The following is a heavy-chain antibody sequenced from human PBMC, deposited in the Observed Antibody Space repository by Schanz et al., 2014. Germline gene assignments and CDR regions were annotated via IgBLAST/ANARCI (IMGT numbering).Heavy chain of an antibody. J-gene: IGHJ6*02. CDR2: ISPYNGNT. D-gene: IGHD3-10*01. CDR3: ARAKRFGDMDV. V-gene: IGHV1-18*01. Sequence: QVQLVQSGAEVKKPGSSVKVSCKASRSTFSSYTISWVRQAPGQGLEWMGWISPYNGNTNYAQKLQGRVTLTTDTSTSTAYMELRNLRSDDTAVYYCARAKRFGDMDVWGQGTTVTVSS. CDR1: RSTFSSYT.